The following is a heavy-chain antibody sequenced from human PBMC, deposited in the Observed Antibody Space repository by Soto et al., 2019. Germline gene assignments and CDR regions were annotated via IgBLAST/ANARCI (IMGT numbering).Heavy chain of an antibody. Sequence: PVGSLRLSCAASGFGFTFSTSAMSWVRQAPGKGLEWVSAISGSGGSTYYADSVKGRFTISRDNSKNTLYLQMNSLRAEDTAVYYCAKDLTAARPSYYYYYMDVWGKGTTVTVSS. CDR3: AKDLTAARPSYYYYYMDV. D-gene: IGHD6-6*01. CDR2: ISGSGGST. CDR1: GFGFTFSTSA. V-gene: IGHV3-23*01. J-gene: IGHJ6*03.